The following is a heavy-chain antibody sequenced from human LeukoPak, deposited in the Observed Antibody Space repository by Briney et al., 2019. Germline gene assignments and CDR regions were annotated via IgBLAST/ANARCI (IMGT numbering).Heavy chain of an antibody. V-gene: IGHV4-59*01. Sequence: SETLPLTCTVSGGSISSYYWNWIRQPPGKGLEWIGNIYYTGRTNYNPFLKSRVTISVDPSKNQFSLKLNSVTAADTAVYYCVRDLAAARPDYWGQGTLVTVSS. D-gene: IGHD6-13*01. J-gene: IGHJ4*02. CDR2: IYYTGRT. CDR3: VRDLAAARPDY. CDR1: GGSISSYY.